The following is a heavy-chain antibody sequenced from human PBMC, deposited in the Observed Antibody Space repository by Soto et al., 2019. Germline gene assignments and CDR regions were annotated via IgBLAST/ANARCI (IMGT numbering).Heavy chain of an antibody. V-gene: IGHV5-10-1*01. D-gene: IGHD2-15*01. CDR1: GYSFTDYW. CDR2: IAPDGSYT. Sequence: PGESLKISCEGSGYSFTDYWITWVRQMPGRGLEWMGRIAPDGSYTIYSPSFEGHVTISTDRSIRTAYLQWSSLKASDTAIYYCARHACSGGSCYSVDYWGQGTPVTV. J-gene: IGHJ4*02. CDR3: ARHACSGGSCYSVDY.